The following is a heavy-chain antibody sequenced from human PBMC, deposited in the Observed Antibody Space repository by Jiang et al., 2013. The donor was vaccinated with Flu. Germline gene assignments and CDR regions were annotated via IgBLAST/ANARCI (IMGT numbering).Heavy chain of an antibody. V-gene: IGHV1-18*01. Sequence: SCKASGYTFTSYGISWVRQAPGQGLEWMGWISAYNGNTNYAQKLQGRVTMTTDTSTSTAYMELRSLRSDDTAVYYCARDGDLWFGELAKTPLDYWGQGTLVTVSS. CDR2: ISAYNGNT. CDR1: GYTFTSYG. D-gene: IGHD3-10*01. CDR3: ARDGDLWFGELAKTPLDY. J-gene: IGHJ4*02.